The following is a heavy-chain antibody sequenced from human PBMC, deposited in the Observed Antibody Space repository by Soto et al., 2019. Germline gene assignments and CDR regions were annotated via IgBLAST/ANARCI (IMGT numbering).Heavy chain of an antibody. CDR2: LSNTGRRT. V-gene: IGHV3-23*01. CDR1: VFPFGANA. CDR3: ATEMGATQGHFDN. Sequence: GGSLRLSCVVSVFPFGANAMSWVRQAPGKGLEWVSGLSNTGRRTSYADSVKGRFNISRDNSENTVYLQMNSLRVEDTAVYYCATEMGATQGHFDNWGQGTLVTVSS. D-gene: IGHD1-26*01. J-gene: IGHJ4*02.